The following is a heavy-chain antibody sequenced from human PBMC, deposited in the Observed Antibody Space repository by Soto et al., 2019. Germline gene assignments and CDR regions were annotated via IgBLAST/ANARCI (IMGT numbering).Heavy chain of an antibody. D-gene: IGHD3-22*01. V-gene: IGHV4-59*01. CDR3: ARVRRYYDSSGYPPRPNFDY. J-gene: IGHJ4*02. CDR1: GGSISSYY. CDR2: IYYSGST. Sequence: SETLSLTCTVSGGSISSYYCSWIRQPPGKGLEWIGYIYYSGSTNYNPSLKSRVTISVDTSKNQFSLKLSSVTAADTAVYYCARVRRYYDSSGYPPRPNFDYWGQGTLVTVSS.